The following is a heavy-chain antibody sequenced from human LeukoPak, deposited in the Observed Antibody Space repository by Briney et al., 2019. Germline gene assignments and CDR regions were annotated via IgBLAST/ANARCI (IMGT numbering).Heavy chain of an antibody. Sequence: SETLSLTCTVSGGSISSSGYYWGWIRQPPGKGLEWIGTVYYAGSTYYTPSLKSRVTISEDTSRNQFPLKLNSVTAADTAVYYCARGSGTYYYDSGGYLNWFDPWGQGILVTVSS. D-gene: IGHD3-22*01. CDR2: VYYAGST. CDR1: GGSISSSGYY. CDR3: ARGSGTYYYDSGGYLNWFDP. V-gene: IGHV4-39*01. J-gene: IGHJ5*02.